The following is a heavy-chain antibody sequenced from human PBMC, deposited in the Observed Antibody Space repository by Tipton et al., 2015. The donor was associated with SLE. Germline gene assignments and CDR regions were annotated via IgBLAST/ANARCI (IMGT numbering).Heavy chain of an antibody. J-gene: IGHJ4*02. D-gene: IGHD3-16*01. V-gene: IGHV4-61*05. CDR3: ASGRGSPLILGQ. Sequence: TLSLTCAVSGGSISSSSYYWGWVRQPPGKGLEWIGYIYYSGSTSYNPSLKSRVAISADTSKNQFSLNLNSVTAADTAIYYCASGRGSPLILGQGGQGPLVPVSS. CDR1: GGSISSSSYY. CDR2: IYYSGST.